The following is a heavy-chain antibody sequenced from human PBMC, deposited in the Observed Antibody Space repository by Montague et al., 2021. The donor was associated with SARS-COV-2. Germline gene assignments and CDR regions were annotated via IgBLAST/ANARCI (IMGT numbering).Heavy chain of an antibody. V-gene: IGHV3-53*01. J-gene: IGHJ6*02. CDR1: GFTVSTNY. CDR2: IYSGGYT. Sequence: SLRLSCAASGFTVSTNYISWVRQAPGKGLEWISVIYSGGYTYYADSVKGRFTISRDNSKNTLYLQMNSLRAEDTAVYYCARGGGLRNYGMDVWGQGTTVTVSS. CDR3: ARGGGLRNYGMDV. D-gene: IGHD5-12*01.